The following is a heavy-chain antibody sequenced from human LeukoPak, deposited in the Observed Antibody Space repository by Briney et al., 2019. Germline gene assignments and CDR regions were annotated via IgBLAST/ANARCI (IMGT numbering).Heavy chain of an antibody. CDR2: ISWNSGSI. CDR1: GFSFDDYA. Sequence: GGSLRLSCAASGFSFDDYAMHWVRQVPGKGLEWVAGISWNSGSIAYADSVKGRFNISRDNSKNTLYLQMNSLRAEDTAVYYCAKDGGYGDYVMDVWGKGTTVTVSS. J-gene: IGHJ6*04. D-gene: IGHD4-17*01. V-gene: IGHV3-9*01. CDR3: AKDGGYGDYVMDV.